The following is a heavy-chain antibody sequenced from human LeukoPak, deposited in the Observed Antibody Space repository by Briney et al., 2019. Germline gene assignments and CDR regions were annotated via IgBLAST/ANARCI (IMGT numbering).Heavy chain of an antibody. Sequence: SQTLSLTCTVSGGSISSCDYYWSWIRQPPGKGLEWIGYIYYSGSTYYNPSLKSRVTISVDTSKNQFSLKLSSVTAADTAVYYCARAYSGYGLLFDYWGQGTLVTVSS. V-gene: IGHV4-30-4*01. CDR3: ARAYSGYGLLFDY. CDR2: IYYSGST. D-gene: IGHD5-12*01. J-gene: IGHJ4*02. CDR1: GGSISSCDYY.